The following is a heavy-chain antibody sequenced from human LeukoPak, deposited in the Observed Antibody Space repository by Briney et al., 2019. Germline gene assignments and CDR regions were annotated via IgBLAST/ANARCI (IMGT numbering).Heavy chain of an antibody. CDR2: ISYDGSNK. D-gene: IGHD6-19*01. CDR1: GFTFSSYA. Sequence: GGSLRLSCAAFGFTFSSYAMHWVRQAPGKGLEWVAVISYDGSNKYYADSVKGRFTISRDNSKNTVYMQMNSLRAEDTATYYCARDRTSGWAPLDYWGQGTLVTVSS. V-gene: IGHV3-30-3*01. J-gene: IGHJ4*02. CDR3: ARDRTSGWAPLDY.